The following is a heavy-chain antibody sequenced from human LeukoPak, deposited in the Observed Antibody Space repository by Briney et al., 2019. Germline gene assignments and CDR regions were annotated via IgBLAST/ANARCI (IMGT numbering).Heavy chain of an antibody. CDR2: IYTSGST. J-gene: IGHJ6*03. Sequence: SETLSLTCTVSGGSISGYYWSWIRQPPGKGLEWIAYIYTSGSTNYSPSLKSRVTISVDTSKNQFSLELSSVTAADTAIYYCARLDSYYYFYMDVWGKGTTVTVSS. CDR1: GGSISGYY. V-gene: IGHV4-4*09. CDR3: ARLDSYYYFYMDV. D-gene: IGHD3-22*01.